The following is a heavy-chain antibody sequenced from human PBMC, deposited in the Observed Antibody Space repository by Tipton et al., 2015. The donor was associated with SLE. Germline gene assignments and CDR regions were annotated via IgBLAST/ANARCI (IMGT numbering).Heavy chain of an antibody. CDR1: SGSFTAYY. CDR2: INHSGST. J-gene: IGHJ5*02. D-gene: IGHD6-13*01. V-gene: IGHV4-34*01. Sequence: TLSLTCAVYSGSFTAYYWSWIRQPPGKGLEWIGEINHSGSTNYNPSLKSRVTISVDTPNNQFSLKLNSVTAADTAVNYCSGRTGGNSWSPWGQGTLVTVSS. CDR3: SGRTGGNSWSP.